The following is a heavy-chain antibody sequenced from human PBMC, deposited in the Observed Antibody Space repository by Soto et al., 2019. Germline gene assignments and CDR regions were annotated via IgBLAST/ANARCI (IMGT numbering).Heavy chain of an antibody. Sequence: GGSLRLSCAASGFTFSDFWMSWVRQAPGKGLELVANIKEDGSDKNHVDSVKGRFTISRDNAKNLVYLQMNNLRVEDTAVYYCARGGWLAYWGQGTQVTASS. CDR2: IKEDGSDK. CDR3: ARGGWLAY. V-gene: IGHV3-7*05. CDR1: GFTFSDFW. J-gene: IGHJ4*02.